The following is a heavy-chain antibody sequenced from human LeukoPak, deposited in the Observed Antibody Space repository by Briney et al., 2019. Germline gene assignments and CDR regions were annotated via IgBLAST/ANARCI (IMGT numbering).Heavy chain of an antibody. V-gene: IGHV3-23*01. CDR1: GFTFSSYA. D-gene: IGHD2-21*01. CDR3: AKFLPTHIVVANYYFDY. J-gene: IGHJ4*02. CDR2: ISGSGGST. Sequence: GGSLRLSCAASGFTFSSYAMSWVRQAPGKGREWVSAISGSGGSTYYADSVKGRFTISRDNSKNTLYLQMNSLRAEDTAVYYCAKFLPTHIVVANYYFDYWGQGTLSPSPQ.